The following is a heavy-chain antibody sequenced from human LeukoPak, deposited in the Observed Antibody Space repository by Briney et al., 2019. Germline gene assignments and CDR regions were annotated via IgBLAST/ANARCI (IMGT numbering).Heavy chain of an antibody. CDR2: ISGSGGST. Sequence: GGSLRLSCAASGFTFSRYAMSWVRQAPGKGLEWVSAISGSGGSTCYADSVKGRFTISRDNSKNTLYLQMNSLRAEDTAVYYCAKGSCSGGSCYSLLDYYYYYMDVWGKGTTVTVSS. CDR1: GFTFSRYA. J-gene: IGHJ6*03. CDR3: AKGSCSGGSCYSLLDYYYYYMDV. D-gene: IGHD2-15*01. V-gene: IGHV3-23*01.